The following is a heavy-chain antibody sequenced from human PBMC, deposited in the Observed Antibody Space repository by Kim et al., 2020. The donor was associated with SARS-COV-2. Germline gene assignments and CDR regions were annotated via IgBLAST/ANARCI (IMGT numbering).Heavy chain of an antibody. CDR1: GFTFSSYG. D-gene: IGHD3-9*01. J-gene: IGHJ4*02. CDR2: IWYDGSNK. V-gene: IGHV3-33*01. CDR3: ARDAGLRFFDWLSSYFDY. Sequence: GGSLRLSCAASGFTFSSYGMHWVRQAPGKGLEWVAVIWYDGSNKYYADSVKGRFTISRDNSKNTLYLLMNSLRAEDTAVYYCARDAGLRFFDWLSSYFDYWGQGTLGTLSS.